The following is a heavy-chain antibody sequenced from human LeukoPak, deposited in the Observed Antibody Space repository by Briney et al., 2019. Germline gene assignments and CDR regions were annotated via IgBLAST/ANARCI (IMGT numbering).Heavy chain of an antibody. D-gene: IGHD6-19*01. V-gene: IGHV4-59*01. Sequence: SETLSLTCTVSGGSISSYYWSWIRQPPAKGLEWIGYIYYSGSTNYNPSLKSRVTISVDTSKNQFSLKLSSVTAADTAVYYCARGGSIGVAAFDIWGQGTMVTVSS. J-gene: IGHJ3*02. CDR1: GGSISSYY. CDR3: ARGGSIGVAAFDI. CDR2: IYYSGST.